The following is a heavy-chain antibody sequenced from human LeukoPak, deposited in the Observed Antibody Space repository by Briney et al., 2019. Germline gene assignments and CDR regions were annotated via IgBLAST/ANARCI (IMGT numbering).Heavy chain of an antibody. CDR3: ASSSYYYDSSGNAFDI. CDR1: GYTFTGYY. CDR2: MNPNSGNT. Sequence: ASVKVSCKASGYTFTGYYMHWVRQAPGQGLEWMGWMNPNSGNTGYAQKFQGRVTITRNTSISTAYMELSSLRSEDTAVYYCASSSYYYDSSGNAFDIWGQGTMVTVSS. J-gene: IGHJ3*02. V-gene: IGHV1-8*03. D-gene: IGHD3-22*01.